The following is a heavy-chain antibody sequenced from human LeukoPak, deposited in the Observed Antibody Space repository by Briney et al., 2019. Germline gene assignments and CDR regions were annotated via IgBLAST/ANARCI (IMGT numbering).Heavy chain of an antibody. Sequence: PGGSLRLSCAAPGFTVSSNYMSWVRQAPGKGLEWVSVIYSGGSTYYADSVKGRFTISRDNSKNTLYLQMNSLRAEDTAVYYCARDFYSSGYYSDYWGQGTLVTVSS. J-gene: IGHJ4*02. CDR2: IYSGGST. D-gene: IGHD3-22*01. CDR3: ARDFYSSGYYSDY. V-gene: IGHV3-53*01. CDR1: GFTVSSNY.